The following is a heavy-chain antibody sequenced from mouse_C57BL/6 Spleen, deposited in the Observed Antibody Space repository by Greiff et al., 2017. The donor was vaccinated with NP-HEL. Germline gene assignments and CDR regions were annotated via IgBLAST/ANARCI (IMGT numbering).Heavy chain of an antibody. CDR3: ARSYGNYDAMDY. D-gene: IGHD2-1*01. V-gene: IGHV1-54*01. Sequence: VKLMESGAELVRPGTSVKVSCKASGYAFTNYLIEWVKQRPGQGLEWIGVINPGSGGTNYNEKFKGKATLTADKSSSTAYMQLSSLTSEDSAVYFCARSYGNYDAMDYWGQGTSVTVSS. J-gene: IGHJ4*01. CDR1: GYAFTNYL. CDR2: INPGSGGT.